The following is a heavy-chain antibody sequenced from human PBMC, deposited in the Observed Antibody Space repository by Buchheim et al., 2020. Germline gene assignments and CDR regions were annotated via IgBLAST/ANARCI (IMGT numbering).Heavy chain of an antibody. CDR2: IYYSGIT. V-gene: IGHV4-39*01. CDR3: ARHFIYRSIGKSSPPI. D-gene: IGHD6-13*01. J-gene: IGHJ4*02. CDR1: GGPISSTIYY. Sequence: QLRVQESGPGLVKPSETLSLICTVSGGPISSTIYYWGWIRQPPGKGLELIGNIYYSGITYYNPSLKSRVTISVDTSNNQLSLKLNSVTAADTAMYYCARHFIYRSIGKSSPPIWGQGTL.